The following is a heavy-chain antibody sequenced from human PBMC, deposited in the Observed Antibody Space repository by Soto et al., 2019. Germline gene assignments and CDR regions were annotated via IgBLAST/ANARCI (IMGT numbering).Heavy chain of an antibody. CDR3: AREIGVHIR. D-gene: IGHD2-21*01. J-gene: IGHJ4*02. Sequence: EVQLVESGGGLVQPGGSLRLSCAASGFTFSRFWMSWVRQAPGEGLEWVANIKQDGSGKYYVDSVKGRFTISRDNAKNSLYLQMNSLRAEDTAVYYCAREIGVHIRRGQGTLVTVSS. CDR1: GFTFSRFW. CDR2: IKQDGSGK. V-gene: IGHV3-7*01.